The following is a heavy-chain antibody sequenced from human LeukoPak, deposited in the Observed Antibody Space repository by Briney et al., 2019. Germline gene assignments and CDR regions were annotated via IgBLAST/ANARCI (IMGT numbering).Heavy chain of an antibody. CDR3: ARISPYYYDSSPYCFDY. J-gene: IGHJ4*02. V-gene: IGHV3-48*02. CDR2: ISSSGSTI. CDR1: GFTFSNSG. D-gene: IGHD3-22*01. Sequence: GGCLRLSCAASGFTFSNSGMSWVRQAPGKGLEWLSYISSSGSTIYYADSVKGRFTISRDKAKNTLYLQMNSLRDEDTAVYYCARISPYYYDSSPYCFDYWGQGTLVTVSS.